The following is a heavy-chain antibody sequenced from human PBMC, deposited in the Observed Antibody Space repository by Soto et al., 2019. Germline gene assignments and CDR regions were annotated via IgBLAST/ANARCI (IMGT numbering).Heavy chain of an antibody. V-gene: IGHV3-15*07. D-gene: IGHD3-9*01. CDR3: FFFQAEDGIRDFCTVSAFLLNRSSDL. CDR2: IKIKTDGGTT. Sequence: PGKGLEWVGRIKIKTDGGTTDYAAPVKGRFTISRDDSKNTLYLQMNSLKTEYTAVYYFFFFQAEDGIRDFCTVSAFLLNRSSDL. J-gene: IGHJ2*01.